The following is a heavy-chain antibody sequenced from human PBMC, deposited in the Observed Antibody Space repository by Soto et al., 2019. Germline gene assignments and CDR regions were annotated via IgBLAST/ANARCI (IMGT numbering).Heavy chain of an antibody. Sequence: QVQLQESGPGLVRPSQTLSLTCTVSGGSISSGGYYWSWIRQHPGKGLEWIGYIYYSGSTYYNPSLNSRVTISVDTSKNHFSLKLSSVTAADTAVYYCARGGRRSPAMDVWGQGTTVTVSS. CDR2: IYYSGST. J-gene: IGHJ6*02. CDR1: GGSISSGGYY. V-gene: IGHV4-31*03. CDR3: ARGGRRSPAMDV.